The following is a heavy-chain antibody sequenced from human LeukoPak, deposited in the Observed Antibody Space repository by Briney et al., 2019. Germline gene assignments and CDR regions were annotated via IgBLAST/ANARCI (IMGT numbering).Heavy chain of an antibody. CDR1: GFTLNTYW. CDR2: LKQDGSEE. D-gene: IGHD2/OR15-2a*01. J-gene: IGHJ6*02. V-gene: IGHV3-7*03. CDR3: ARAEYCYYCGMDV. Sequence: PGGSLRLSCAASGFTLNTYWMSWVRQAPGKGLEWVANLKQDGSEEYYVDSVKGRFTISRDNAKNSLYLQMNSLRAEDTAVYYCARAEYCYYCGMDVWGQGTTVIVSS.